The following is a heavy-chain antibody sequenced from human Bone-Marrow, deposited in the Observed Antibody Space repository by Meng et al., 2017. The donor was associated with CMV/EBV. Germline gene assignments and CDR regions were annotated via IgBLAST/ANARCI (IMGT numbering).Heavy chain of an antibody. J-gene: IGHJ4*02. V-gene: IGHV3-11*01. Sequence: GESLKISCAASRFTFSDYYMSWIRQAPGKGLEWVSYISSSGNTIHYADSVRGRFTISRDNAKNSLYLQMNSLRAEDTAVYYCAKDRGGSGSYEVDYWGQGTLVTVSS. CDR3: AKDRGGSGSYEVDY. CDR2: ISSSGNTI. CDR1: RFTFSDYY. D-gene: IGHD3-10*01.